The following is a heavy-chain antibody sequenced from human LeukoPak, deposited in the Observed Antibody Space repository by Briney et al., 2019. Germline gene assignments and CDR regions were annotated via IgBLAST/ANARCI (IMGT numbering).Heavy chain of an antibody. CDR3: ARHRGGFDL. V-gene: IGHV4-59*01. CDR2: ICYSGGT. CDR1: GGSISSYY. Sequence: SETLSLTCTVSGGSISSYYWSWLRQPPGKGLEWLGYICYSGGTNYNPSLKSRVTISVDTSKIHFSLKLSSVTAADTAAYYCARHRGGFDLWGQGTMVTVSS. D-gene: IGHD2-15*01. J-gene: IGHJ3*01.